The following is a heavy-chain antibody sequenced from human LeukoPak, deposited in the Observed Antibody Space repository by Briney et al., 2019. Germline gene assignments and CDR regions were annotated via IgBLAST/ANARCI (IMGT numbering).Heavy chain of an antibody. D-gene: IGHD6-6*01. CDR2: ISSSSRYI. CDR1: GFIFSDYS. V-gene: IGHV3-21*01. CDR3: ARGSEGSSLNWFDP. J-gene: IGHJ5*02. Sequence: GGSLRLSCVASGFIFSDYSMNWVRQAPGKGLEWVSGISSSSRYIYYADSVKGRFTISRDKAKNSLYLQMNSLRAEDTAVYYCARGSEGSSLNWFDPWGQGTLVTVSS.